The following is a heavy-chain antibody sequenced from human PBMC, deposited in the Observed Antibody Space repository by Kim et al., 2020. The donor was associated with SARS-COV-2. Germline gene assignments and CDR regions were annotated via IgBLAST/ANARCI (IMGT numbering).Heavy chain of an antibody. D-gene: IGHD5-12*01. CDR1: GYTFTSYY. CDR2: INPSGGST. CDR3: ARDGVDGGYSGYDYYYYGMDV. V-gene: IGHV1-46*01. J-gene: IGHJ6*02. Sequence: ASVKVSCKASGYTFTSYYMHWVRQAPGQGLEWMGIINPSGGSTSYAQKFQGRVTMTRDTSTSTVYMELSSLRSEDTAVYYCARDGVDGGYSGYDYYYYGMDVWGQGTTVTVSS.